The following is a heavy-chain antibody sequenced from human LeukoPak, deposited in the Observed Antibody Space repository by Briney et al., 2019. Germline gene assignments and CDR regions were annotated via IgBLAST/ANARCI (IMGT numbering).Heavy chain of an antibody. Sequence: SETLSLTCTVSVGSISSSSYYWGWIRQPPGKGLEWIGSIYYSGSTYYNPSLKRLVTISVDTSKNQFSLKLSSVTAADTAVYYCARVGVAIAAAGHFDYWGQGTLVTVSS. CDR3: ARVGVAIAAAGHFDY. CDR1: VGSISSSSYY. D-gene: IGHD6-13*01. CDR2: IYYSGST. V-gene: IGHV4-39*07. J-gene: IGHJ4*02.